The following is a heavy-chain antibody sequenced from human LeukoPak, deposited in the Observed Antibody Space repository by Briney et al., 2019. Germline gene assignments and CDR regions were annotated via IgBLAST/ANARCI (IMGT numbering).Heavy chain of an antibody. CDR1: GFTFSSYA. D-gene: IGHD5-18*01. CDR2: ISGSGGST. V-gene: IGHV3-23*01. CDR3: AKDPGGIQLWFDY. Sequence: GGSLRLSCAAPGFTFSSYAMSWVRQAPGKGLEWVSAISGSGGSTYYADSVKGRFTISRDNSKNTLYLQMNSLRAEDTAVYYCAKDPGGIQLWFDYWGQGTLVTVSS. J-gene: IGHJ4*02.